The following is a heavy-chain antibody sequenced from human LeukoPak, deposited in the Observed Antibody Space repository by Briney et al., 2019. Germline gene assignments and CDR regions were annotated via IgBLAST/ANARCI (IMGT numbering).Heavy chain of an antibody. CDR1: GFTFSSYS. D-gene: IGHD3-22*01. Sequence: GGSLRLSCAASGFTFSSYSMNWVRQAPGKGLEWVSSISSSSSYIYYADSVKGRFTISRDNAKNSLYLQMNSLRAEDTAVYYCARNEENYYDISGYYYYWGQGTLVTVSS. J-gene: IGHJ4*02. V-gene: IGHV3-21*01. CDR3: ARNEENYYDISGYYYY. CDR2: ISSSSSYI.